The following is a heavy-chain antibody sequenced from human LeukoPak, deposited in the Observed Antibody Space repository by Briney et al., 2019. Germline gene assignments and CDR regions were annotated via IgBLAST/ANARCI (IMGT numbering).Heavy chain of an antibody. D-gene: IGHD3-9*01. CDR3: ARDSPLTLSVDY. V-gene: IGHV4-4*07. CDR2: IYTSGST. CDR1: GGSISSYY. J-gene: IGHJ4*02. Sequence: SETLSLTCTVSGGSISSYYWSWIRQPAGKGLEWIGRIYTSGSTNYNPSLKSRVTMSVDTSKNQFSLKLSSATAADTAVYYCARDSPLTLSVDYWGQGTLVTVSS.